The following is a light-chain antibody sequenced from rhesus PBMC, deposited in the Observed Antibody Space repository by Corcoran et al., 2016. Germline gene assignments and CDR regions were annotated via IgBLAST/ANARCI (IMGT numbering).Light chain of an antibody. CDR2: GAS. Sequence: EIVMTQSPATLSLSPGERAALSCWASQSVRSNLAWYQQKPGQAPSLLIYGASSRAAGIPDRFSGSGSGTDFTLTSSSMEPEDFAIYYCQQSNNWPLTFGGGTKVEIK. CDR1: QSVRSN. CDR3: QQSNNWPLT. V-gene: IGKV3-42*03. J-gene: IGKJ4*01.